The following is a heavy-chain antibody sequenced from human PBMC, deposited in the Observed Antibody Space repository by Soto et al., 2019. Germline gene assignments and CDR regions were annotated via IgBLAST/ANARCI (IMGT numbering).Heavy chain of an antibody. CDR1: GVSISSGGYY. D-gene: IGHD2-21*01. CDR2: IYYSGRT. CDR3: ASVICGESEYYIHF. V-gene: IGHV4-31*03. J-gene: IGHJ4*02. Sequence: PSETLSLTCTVSGVSISSGGYYWSWIRQHPGKGLEWIGNIYYSGRTYYNPSLKSRVILSVDTSKNHCSLTLRSVTAADPAMYYCASVICGESEYYIHFWGQGALVTVSS.